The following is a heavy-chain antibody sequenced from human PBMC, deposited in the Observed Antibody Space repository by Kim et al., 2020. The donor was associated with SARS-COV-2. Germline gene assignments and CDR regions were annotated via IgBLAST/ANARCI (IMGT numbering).Heavy chain of an antibody. V-gene: IGHV3-9*01. D-gene: IGHD4-17*01. CDR2: ISWNSVRT. J-gene: IGHJ4*02. Sequence: GGSLRLSCAVSGFTFVDYAMHWVRLTPGEGLEWVAGISWNSVRTHHADSVKGRFSISRDNARNSLYLQMDSLRPGDTALYYCVKGMVGSWPRTVAFDHWGQGALVTVSA. CDR3: VKGMVGSWPRTVAFDH. CDR1: GFTFVDYA.